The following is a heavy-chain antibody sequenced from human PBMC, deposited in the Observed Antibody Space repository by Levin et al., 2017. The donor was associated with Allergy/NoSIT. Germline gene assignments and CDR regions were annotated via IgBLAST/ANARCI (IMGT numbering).Heavy chain of an antibody. Sequence: ASVKVSCKASGYTFTGYYMHWVRQAPGQGLEWMGRINPNSGGTNYAQKFQGRVTMTRDTSISTAYMELSRLRSDDTAVYYCFRIVGGSGRHFDYWGQGTLVTVSS. J-gene: IGHJ4*02. V-gene: IGHV1-2*06. D-gene: IGHD3-10*01. CDR3: FRIVGGSGRHFDY. CDR1: GYTFTGYY. CDR2: INPNSGGT.